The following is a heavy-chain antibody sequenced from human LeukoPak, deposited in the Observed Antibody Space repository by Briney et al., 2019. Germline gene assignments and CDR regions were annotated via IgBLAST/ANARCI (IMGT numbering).Heavy chain of an antibody. V-gene: IGHV4-39*07. CDR3: ARDQSFGVPKPTDAFDI. CDR1: GGSISSSSYY. D-gene: IGHD3-3*01. J-gene: IGHJ3*02. Sequence: ETLSLTFTVSGGSISSSSYYWGWIRQPPGKGLEWIGSIYYSGSTYYNPSLKSRVTISVDTSKNQFSLKLSSVTAADTAVYYCARDQSFGVPKPTDAFDIWGQGTMVTVSS. CDR2: IYYSGST.